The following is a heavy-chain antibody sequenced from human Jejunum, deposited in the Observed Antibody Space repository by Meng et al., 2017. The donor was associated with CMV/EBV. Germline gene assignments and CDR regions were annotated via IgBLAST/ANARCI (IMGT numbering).Heavy chain of an antibody. CDR3: AKDGWEYYYDSSGHYAD. Sequence: EFTFSSYALSWVRQAPGKGLEWVSVINGRGGGTYYADSVKGRFTISRDNSKNTVYLQMNSLRAEDTAIYYCAKDGWEYYYDSSGHYADWGQGTLVTVSS. J-gene: IGHJ4*02. V-gene: IGHV3-23*01. CDR1: EFTFSSYA. D-gene: IGHD3-22*01. CDR2: INGRGGGT.